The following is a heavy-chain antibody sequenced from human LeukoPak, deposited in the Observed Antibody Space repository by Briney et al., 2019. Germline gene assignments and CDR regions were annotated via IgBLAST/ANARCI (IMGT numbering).Heavy chain of an antibody. J-gene: IGHJ3*02. CDR2: IYYSGSA. Sequence: SETLSLTCTVSGGSISSYYWSWIRQPPGKGLEWIAFIYYSGSASYNPSLKSRVTISVDTSKNQFSLRLSSVTAADTAAYYCARGRTYTSRLDAFDIWGQGTMVTVSS. CDR1: GGSISSYY. D-gene: IGHD2-2*01. V-gene: IGHV4-59*01. CDR3: ARGRTYTSRLDAFDI.